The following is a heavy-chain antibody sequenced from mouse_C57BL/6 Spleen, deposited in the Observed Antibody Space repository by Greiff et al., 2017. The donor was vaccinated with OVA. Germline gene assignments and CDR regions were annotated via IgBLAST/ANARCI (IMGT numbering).Heavy chain of an antibody. V-gene: IGHV5-17*01. CDR3: SRGAPYYAMDY. CDR1: GFTFSDSG. Sequence: EVKLVESGGGLVKPGGSLKLSCAASGFTFSDSGMHWVRQAPEKGLEWVAYISSGSSTIYYADTVKGRFTISRDNAKNTLCLQMTSLRSEDTAMYYCSRGAPYYAMDYWGQGTSVTVSS. J-gene: IGHJ4*01. CDR2: ISSGSSTI.